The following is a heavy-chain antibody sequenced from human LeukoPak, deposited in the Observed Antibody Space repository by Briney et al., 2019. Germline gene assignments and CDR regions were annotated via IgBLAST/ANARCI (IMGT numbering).Heavy chain of an antibody. CDR2: ISSIDSTV. J-gene: IGHJ6*02. D-gene: IGHD3-22*01. Sequence: GGPLRLSCAASGFTFSSYEMNWVRQAPGQGLEWISYISSIDSTVYYAASVKGRFTISRDNAKNSLYLEMNSLRAEDTAGYYCATGYYDSSMDLWGQGTTVTVSS. CDR3: ATGYYDSSMDL. CDR1: GFTFSSYE. V-gene: IGHV3-48*03.